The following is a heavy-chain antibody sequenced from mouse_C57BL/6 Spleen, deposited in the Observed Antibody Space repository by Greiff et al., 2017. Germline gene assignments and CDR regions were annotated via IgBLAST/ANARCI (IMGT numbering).Heavy chain of an antibody. D-gene: IGHD1-2*01. CDR2: IDTANGNT. Sequence: EVQLQQSVAELVRPGASVKLSCTASGFNIKNTYMHWVKQRPEQGLEWIGRIDTANGNTKYAPKFQGKATITTDTYTNKAYLQLSSMTSEDTAIYYYARNYGPGYAMDYWGQGTSVTVSS. V-gene: IGHV14-3*01. CDR1: GFNIKNTY. CDR3: ARNYGPGYAMDY. J-gene: IGHJ4*01.